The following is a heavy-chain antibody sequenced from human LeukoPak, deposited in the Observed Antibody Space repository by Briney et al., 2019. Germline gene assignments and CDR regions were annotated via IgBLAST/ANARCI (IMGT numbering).Heavy chain of an antibody. CDR3: AKRLETYYYDSSGYWAFDI. CDR2: ISGSGGST. D-gene: IGHD3-22*01. J-gene: IGHJ3*02. Sequence: PGGSLRLSCAASGFTFSSYAMRWVRQAPGKGLEWVSAISGSGGSTYYADSVKGRFTISRDNSKNTLYLQMNSLRAEDTAVYYCAKRLETYYYDSSGYWAFDIWGQGTMVTVSS. V-gene: IGHV3-23*01. CDR1: GFTFSSYA.